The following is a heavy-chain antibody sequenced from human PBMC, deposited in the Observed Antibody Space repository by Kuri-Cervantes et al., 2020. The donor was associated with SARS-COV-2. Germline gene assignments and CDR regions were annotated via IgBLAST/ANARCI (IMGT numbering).Heavy chain of an antibody. J-gene: IGHJ5*02. CDR3: ARDCGSSTSCYALDP. CDR2: YYNSGNT. D-gene: IGHD2-2*01. CDR1: GDSISNYY. Sequence: SETLSLTCTVSGDSISNYYWSWIRQPAGKGLEWIGRYYNSGNTNYSPSLKSRVTMSLDTSKNQFSLKLSSVTAADTAVYYCARDCGSSTSCYALDPWGQGTLVTVSS. V-gene: IGHV4-4*07.